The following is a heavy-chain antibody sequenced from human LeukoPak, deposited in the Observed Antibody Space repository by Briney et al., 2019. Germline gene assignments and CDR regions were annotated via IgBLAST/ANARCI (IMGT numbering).Heavy chain of an antibody. CDR3: ARGYGSGSYFLDY. CDR2: IYYSGST. V-gene: IGHV4-30-4*01. J-gene: IGHJ4*02. D-gene: IGHD3-10*01. CDR1: GGSISSGDYY. Sequence: SETLSLTCTVSGGSISSGDYYWSWIRQPPGKGLEWIGYIYYSGSTYYNPSLKSRVTISVDMSKNQFSLTLSSVTAAGTAVYYCARGYGSGSYFLDYWGQGTLVTVSS.